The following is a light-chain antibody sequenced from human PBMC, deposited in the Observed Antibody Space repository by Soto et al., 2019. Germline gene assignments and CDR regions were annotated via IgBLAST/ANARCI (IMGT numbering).Light chain of an antibody. J-gene: IGKJ1*01. V-gene: IGKV1-5*03. CDR3: QHYNSYSEA. CDR1: QTNSSW. CDR2: KAS. Sequence: DIQMTQSPSTLSGSVGDRLTLLCLSSQTNSSWLAWYQQKPGKAPKLLIYKASTLKSGVPSRFGGSGSGTEFTLTISSLQPEDFATYYCQHYNSYSEAFGQGTKVDIK.